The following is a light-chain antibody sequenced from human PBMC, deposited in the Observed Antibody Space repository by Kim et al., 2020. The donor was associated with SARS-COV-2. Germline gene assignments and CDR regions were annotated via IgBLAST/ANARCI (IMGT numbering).Light chain of an antibody. CDR2: GVT. V-gene: IGLV2-18*02. CDR1: SSDIGTYNR. J-gene: IGLJ3*02. Sequence: GQSVTISCPGTSSDIGTYNRVSWFQQPPGTAPKLMIYGVTYRPSGVPDRFSGSKSGNTASLTISGLQAEDEADYYCSSYTSSSIWVFGGGTKLTVL. CDR3: SSYTSSSIWV.